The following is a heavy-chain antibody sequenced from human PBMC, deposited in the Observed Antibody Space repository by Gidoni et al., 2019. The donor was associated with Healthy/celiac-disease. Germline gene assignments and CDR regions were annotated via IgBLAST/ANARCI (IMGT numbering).Heavy chain of an antibody. CDR2: IWYDGSNK. CDR3: ARADHYDFLSGDY. V-gene: IGHV3-33*01. D-gene: IGHD3-3*01. J-gene: IGHJ4*02. Sequence: QVQLVESGGGVVQPGRSLRLSCAASGVTFSSYGMHWVRQAPGKGLEWVAVIWYDGSNKYYADSVKGRFTISRDNSKNTLYLQMNSLRAEDTAVYYCARADHYDFLSGDYWGQGTLVTVSS. CDR1: GVTFSSYG.